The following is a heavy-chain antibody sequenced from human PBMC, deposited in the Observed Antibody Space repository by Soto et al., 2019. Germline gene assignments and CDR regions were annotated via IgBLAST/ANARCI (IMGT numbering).Heavy chain of an antibody. D-gene: IGHD4-17*01. Sequence: SETLSLTCTVSGGSVTNSSYYWGWIRQSPGKGLEWIGSVYYRGRSYSKSSVKSRVTISVDTSKNRFSLSLNSVTASDTAVYFCVSQRTTVPTQAYFDYWGPGALITV. J-gene: IGHJ4*02. CDR3: VSQRTTVPTQAYFDY. V-gene: IGHV4-39*01. CDR1: GGSVTNSSYY. CDR2: VYYRGRS.